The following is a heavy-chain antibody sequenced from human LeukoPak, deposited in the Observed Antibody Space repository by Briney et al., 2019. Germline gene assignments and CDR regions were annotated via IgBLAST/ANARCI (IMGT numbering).Heavy chain of an antibody. V-gene: IGHV4-34*01. Sequence: NTSETLSLTCAVYGGSFSGYYWSWIRQPPGKGLEWIGEINRSGSTNYNPSLKSRVTISVDTSKNQFSLKLSSVTAADTAVYYCARTAYDFWSGYYNWFDPWGQGTLVTVSS. CDR2: INRSGST. CDR3: ARTAYDFWSGYYNWFDP. D-gene: IGHD3-3*01. J-gene: IGHJ5*02. CDR1: GGSFSGYY.